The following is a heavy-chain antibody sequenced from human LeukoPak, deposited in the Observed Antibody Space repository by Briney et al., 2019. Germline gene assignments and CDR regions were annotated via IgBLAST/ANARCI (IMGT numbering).Heavy chain of an antibody. CDR2: ISSSSYI. V-gene: IGHV3-21*01. J-gene: IGHJ4*02. D-gene: IGHD2-2*01. CDR1: GFTFSSYS. Sequence: GGSLRLSCAASGFTFSSYSMNWVRLAPGKGLEWVSSISSSSYIYYADSVKGRFTISRDNAKNSLYLQMNSLRAEDTAVYYCAVLTYQLLDYYFDYWGQGTLVTVSS. CDR3: AVLTYQLLDYYFDY.